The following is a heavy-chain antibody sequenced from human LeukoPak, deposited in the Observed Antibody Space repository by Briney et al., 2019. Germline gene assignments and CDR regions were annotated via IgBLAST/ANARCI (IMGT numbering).Heavy chain of an antibody. CDR3: ARDPMGIAAASWFDP. CDR2: TIPIFGTA. Sequence: ASVKVSCKASGGTFSSYAISWVRQAPGQGLGWMGGTIPIFGTANYAQKFQGGVTITADESTSTAYMELSSLRSEDTAVYYCARDPMGIAAASWFDPWGQGTLVTVSS. D-gene: IGHD6-13*01. J-gene: IGHJ5*02. CDR1: GGTFSSYA. V-gene: IGHV1-69*13.